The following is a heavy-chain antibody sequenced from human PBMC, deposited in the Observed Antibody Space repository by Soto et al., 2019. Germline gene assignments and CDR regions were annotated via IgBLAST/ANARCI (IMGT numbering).Heavy chain of an antibody. V-gene: IGHV4-39*01. CDR2: IYYSGST. Sequence: PSETLSLTCSVSGGSISSSSYYWGWIRQPPGKGLEWIGSIYYSGSTYYNPSLKSRVTISIDKSKNQFSLKLSPLTAADTAVYYCARLEGLATISYYFDFWGQGTLVTVSS. J-gene: IGHJ4*02. CDR1: GGSISSSSYY. CDR3: ARLEGLATISYYFDF. D-gene: IGHD3-9*01.